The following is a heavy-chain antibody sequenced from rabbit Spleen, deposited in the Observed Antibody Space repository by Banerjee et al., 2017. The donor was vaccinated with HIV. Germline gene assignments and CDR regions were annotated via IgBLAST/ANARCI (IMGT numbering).Heavy chain of an antibody. CDR1: GFDFSSSYY. Sequence: QSLEESGGDLVKPGASLTLTCKASGFDFSSSYYMCWVRQAPGKGLELIACIDTASVNTADATWAKGRFTISKTSSTTVTLQMTSLTAADTATYFCARGGYGGHIYAMGLWGPGTLVTVS. CDR3: ARGGYGGHIYAMGL. D-gene: IGHD4-2*01. CDR2: IDTASVNT. V-gene: IGHV1S40*01. J-gene: IGHJ4*01.